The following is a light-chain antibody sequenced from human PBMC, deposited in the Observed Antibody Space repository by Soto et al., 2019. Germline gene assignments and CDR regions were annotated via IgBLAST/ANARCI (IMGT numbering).Light chain of an antibody. CDR1: RSDVGGYNY. J-gene: IGLJ2*01. CDR3: SSYTRSSTVV. Sequence: QSVLTQPASVSGSPGQSITISCTGTRSDVGGYNYVSWYQQHPGKAPKLMIYDVSNRPSGVSNRFSGSKSVNTASLTISGLQAEDGADYYCSSYTRSSTVVFGGGTKLTVL. CDR2: DVS. V-gene: IGLV2-14*01.